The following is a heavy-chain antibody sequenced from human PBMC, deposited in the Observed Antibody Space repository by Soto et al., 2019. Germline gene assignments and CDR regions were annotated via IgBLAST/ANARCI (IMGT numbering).Heavy chain of an antibody. D-gene: IGHD3-22*01. CDR2: ISSSGSTI. Sequence: PGGSLRLSCAASGVTFSSYEMNWVRQAPGKGLEWVSYISSSGSTIYYADPVKGRFTISRDNAKHSLYLQMNSLRAEDTAVYYCARGPYDSGGYYYRFYGMDVWGQGTTVTVSS. CDR3: ARGPYDSGGYYYRFYGMDV. V-gene: IGHV3-48*03. CDR1: GVTFSSYE. J-gene: IGHJ6*02.